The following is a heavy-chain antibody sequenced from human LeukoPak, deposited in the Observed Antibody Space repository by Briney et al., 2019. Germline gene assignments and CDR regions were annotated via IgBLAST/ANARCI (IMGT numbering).Heavy chain of an antibody. Sequence: GGSLRPSCAASGFTFSSYSMNWVRQAPGKGLEWVSSISSSSSYIYYADSVKGRFTISRDNAKNSLYLQMNSLRAEDTAVYYCAGDSGYCTNGVCYTLRFDYWGQGTLVTVSS. CDR1: GFTFSSYS. D-gene: IGHD2-8*01. CDR3: AGDSGYCTNGVCYTLRFDY. J-gene: IGHJ4*02. CDR2: ISSSSSYI. V-gene: IGHV3-21*01.